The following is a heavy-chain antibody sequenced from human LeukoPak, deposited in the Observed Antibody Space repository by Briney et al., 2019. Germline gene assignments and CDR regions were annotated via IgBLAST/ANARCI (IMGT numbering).Heavy chain of an antibody. D-gene: IGHD4-11*01. CDR1: GGTFSSYA. CDR3: ASSAYDYSNPFDP. J-gene: IGHJ5*02. V-gene: IGHV1-69*05. CDR2: IIPIFGTA. Sequence: SVKVSCKASGGTFSSYAISWVRQAPGQGLEWLGGIIPIFGTANYAQKFQGRVTITTDESTSTAYMELSSLRSEDTAVYYCASSAYDYSNPFDPWGQGTLVTVSS.